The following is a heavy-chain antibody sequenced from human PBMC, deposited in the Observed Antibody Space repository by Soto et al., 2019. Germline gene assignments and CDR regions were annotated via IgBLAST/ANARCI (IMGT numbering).Heavy chain of an antibody. CDR2: MNPNSGNT. J-gene: IGHJ5*02. CDR3: ARGYCSGGSCYLLYNWFDP. CDR1: GYTFTSYD. V-gene: IGHV1-8*01. D-gene: IGHD2-15*01. Sequence: QVQLVQSGAEVKKPGASVKVSCKASGYTFTSYDINWVRQATGQGLEWMGWMNPNSGNTGYAQKFQGRVTMTRNTSIRTAYMELSSLRSEDTAVYYCARGYCSGGSCYLLYNWFDPWGQGTLVTVSS.